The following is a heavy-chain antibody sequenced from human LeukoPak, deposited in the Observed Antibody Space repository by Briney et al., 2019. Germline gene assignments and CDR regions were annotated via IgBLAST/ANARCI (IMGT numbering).Heavy chain of an antibody. CDR3: ARRGRITMVRGQRGPSGY. V-gene: IGHV1-2*02. D-gene: IGHD3-10*01. CDR2: INPNSGGT. CDR1: GYTFTCYY. J-gene: IGHJ4*02. Sequence: ASVKVSCKASGYTFTCYYMHWVRQAPGQGLEWMGWINPNSGGTNYAQKFQGRVTMTRDTSISTAYMELSRLRSDDTAVYYCARRGRITMVRGQRGPSGYWGQGTLATVSS.